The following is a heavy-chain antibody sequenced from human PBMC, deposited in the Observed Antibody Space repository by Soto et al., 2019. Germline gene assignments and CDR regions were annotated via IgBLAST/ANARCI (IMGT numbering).Heavy chain of an antibody. CDR3: ARDDRHCGDTTCYFGLDP. J-gene: IGHJ5*02. CDR2: MYHSGST. V-gene: IGHV4-4*02. D-gene: IGHD2-2*01. Sequence: QVQLQETGPGLVKHSGTLSLTCAVSGGSISSSHWWSWGRQPQGKGLEWIGEMYHSGSTNYNPSLKSRVTISVDKSKNQFSLKLSSVTDADTAVYYCARDDRHCGDTTCYFGLDPWGQGTLVTVSS. CDR1: GGSISSSHW.